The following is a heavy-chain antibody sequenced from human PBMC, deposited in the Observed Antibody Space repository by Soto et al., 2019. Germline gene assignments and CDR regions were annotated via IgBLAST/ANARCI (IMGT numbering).Heavy chain of an antibody. J-gene: IGHJ4*02. CDR2: IIPIFGTA. V-gene: IGHV1-69*12. Sequence: QVQLVQSGAEVKKPGSSVKVSCKASGGTFSSYAISWVRQAPGQGLEWMGGIIPIFGTANYAQKFQGRVTITADESTSTAEMELSSLRSEGTAVYYCATHGRGDDYDSGCSRDYWGQGTLVTVSS. CDR1: GGTFSSYA. CDR3: ATHGRGDDYDSGCSRDY. D-gene: IGHD3-22*01.